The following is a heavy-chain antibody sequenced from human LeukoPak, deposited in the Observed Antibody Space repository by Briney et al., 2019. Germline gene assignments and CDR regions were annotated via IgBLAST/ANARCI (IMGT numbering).Heavy chain of an antibody. CDR1: GYNFTRYG. D-gene: IGHD6-13*01. CDR2: ISAYNGNT. Sequence: ASVKLSCKASGYNFTRYGINWVRHAPGQGLEWMGWISAYNGNTNYAQKVQGRVTMTTDTSTNTAYMELRSLRSDGTAVYYCARGGGVAAAGTNFDYWGQGTLVTVSS. CDR3: ARGGGVAAAGTNFDY. V-gene: IGHV1-18*01. J-gene: IGHJ4*02.